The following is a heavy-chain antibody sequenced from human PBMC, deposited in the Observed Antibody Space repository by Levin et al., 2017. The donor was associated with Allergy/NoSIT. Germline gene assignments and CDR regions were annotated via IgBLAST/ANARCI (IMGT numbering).Heavy chain of an antibody. D-gene: IGHD3-10*01. J-gene: IGHJ4*02. CDR1: GFTFSSYA. CDR2: ISGSGGST. V-gene: IGHV3-23*01. Sequence: AGGSLRLSCAASGFTFSSYAMSWVRQAPGKGLEWVSAISGSGGSTYYADSVKGRFTISRDNSKNTLYLQMNSLRAEDTAVYYCAKYRYAMVQRNYFDYWGQGTLVTVSS. CDR3: AKYRYAMVQRNYFDY.